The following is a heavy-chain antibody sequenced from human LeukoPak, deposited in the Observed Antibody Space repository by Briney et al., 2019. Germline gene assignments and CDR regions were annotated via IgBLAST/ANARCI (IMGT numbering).Heavy chain of an antibody. CDR1: GGSISTYY. D-gene: IGHD5-12*01. V-gene: IGHV4-59*08. J-gene: IGHJ6*03. Sequence: SETLSLTCTVSGGSISTYYWSWIRQSPGKGLEWIGSVYYSGSTNYSPSLKSRVRISVDTSKNQFSLELSSVTAADTAVYYCARGPYSGYDSHYMDVWGKGTTVTVSS. CDR3: ARGPYSGYDSHYMDV. CDR2: VYYSGST.